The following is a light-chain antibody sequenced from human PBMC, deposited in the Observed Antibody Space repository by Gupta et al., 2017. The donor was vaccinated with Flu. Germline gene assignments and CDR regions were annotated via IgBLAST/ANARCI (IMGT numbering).Light chain of an antibody. V-gene: IGKV1-5*03. J-gene: IGKJ1*01. CDR2: KAS. Sequence: DIQMTQSPSTLSASVGDRVTITCRASQSISSWLAWYQQKPGKAPKLLIYKASSLESGVPSRLSGSGSGTEFTLTIISLLPDDFATYYCQQDNGYSWTFGQGTKVEIK. CDR3: QQDNGYSWT. CDR1: QSISSW.